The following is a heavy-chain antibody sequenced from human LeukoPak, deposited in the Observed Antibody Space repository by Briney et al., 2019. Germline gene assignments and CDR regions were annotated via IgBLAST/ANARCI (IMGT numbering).Heavy chain of an antibody. CDR3: ARDIAAAGFYDY. CDR1: GYTFTSYG. D-gene: IGHD6-13*01. V-gene: IGHV1-18*01. CDR2: ISAYNGNT. J-gene: IGHJ4*02. Sequence: ASVKVSCXASGYTFTSYGISWVRQAPGQGLEWMGWISAYNGNTNYAQKLQGRVTMTTDTSTSTAYMELRSLRSDDTAVYYCARDIAAAGFYDYWGLGTLVTVSS.